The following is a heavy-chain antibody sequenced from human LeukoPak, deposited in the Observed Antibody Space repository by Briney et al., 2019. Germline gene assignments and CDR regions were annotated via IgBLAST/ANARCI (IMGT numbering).Heavy chain of an antibody. CDR2: INHSGST. Sequence: TSETLSLTCAVYGGSFSGYYWSWIRQPPGKGLEWIGEINHSGSTNYNPSLKSRVAISVDTSKNQFSLKLSSVTAADTAVYYCARLRPYYYYYYYMDVWGKGTTVTISS. V-gene: IGHV4-34*01. CDR1: GGSFSGYY. CDR3: ARLRPYYYYYYYMDV. J-gene: IGHJ6*03. D-gene: IGHD6-6*01.